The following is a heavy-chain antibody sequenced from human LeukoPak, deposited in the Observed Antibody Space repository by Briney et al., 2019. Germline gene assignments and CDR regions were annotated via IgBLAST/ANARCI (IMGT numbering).Heavy chain of an antibody. Sequence: ASVKVSCKASGYTFTSYGISWVRQAPGQGLEWMGWINPNSGGTNYAQKFQGRVTMTRDTSISTAYMELSRLRSDDTAVYYCARDPSIMITFGGVIVPRPFDYWGQGTLVTVSS. CDR1: GYTFTSYG. CDR2: INPNSGGT. D-gene: IGHD3-16*02. V-gene: IGHV1-2*02. CDR3: ARDPSIMITFGGVIVPRPFDY. J-gene: IGHJ4*02.